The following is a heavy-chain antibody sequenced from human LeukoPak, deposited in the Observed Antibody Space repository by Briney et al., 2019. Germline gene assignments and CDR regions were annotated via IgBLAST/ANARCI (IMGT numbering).Heavy chain of an antibody. V-gene: IGHV4-34*01. D-gene: IGHD3-22*01. CDR2: INHSGST. CDR1: GGSFSGYY. CDR3: ARNSVPSFYSDTSGYFYY. J-gene: IGHJ4*02. Sequence: SETLSLTCGVSGGSFSGYYFSWVRQSPEKGLEWIGEINHSGSTNYNPSLKSRVTISVDTAKKQISLKLNTVTAADTAVYYCARNSVPSFYSDTSGYFYYWGQGTLVTVSS.